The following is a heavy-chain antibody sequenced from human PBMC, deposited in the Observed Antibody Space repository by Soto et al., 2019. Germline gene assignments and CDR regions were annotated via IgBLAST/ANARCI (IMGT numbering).Heavy chain of an antibody. CDR3: ARGGVAAAAMGTLWFDP. CDR2: IYHSGST. Sequence: QVQLQESGPGLVKPSGTLSLTCAVSGGSISSSNWWSWVRQPPGKGLEWIGDIYHSGSTNYNPSLKSRVTISVDKSKHQFSLKLSSVTAADTAVYYCARGGVAAAAMGTLWFDPWGQGTLVTVSS. V-gene: IGHV4-4*02. CDR1: GGSISSSNW. D-gene: IGHD6-13*01. J-gene: IGHJ5*02.